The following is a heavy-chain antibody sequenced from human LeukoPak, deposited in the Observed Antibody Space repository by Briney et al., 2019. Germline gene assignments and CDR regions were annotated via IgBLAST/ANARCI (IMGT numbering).Heavy chain of an antibody. J-gene: IGHJ4*02. CDR3: ATGGYSSSWYKVSYFDY. Sequence: ASVKVSCKASGYTFTGYYMHWVRQAPGKGLEWMGGFDPEDGETIYAQKFQGRVTMTEDTSTDTAYMELSSLRSEDTAVYYCATGGYSSSWYKVSYFDYWGQGTLVTVSS. V-gene: IGHV1-24*01. D-gene: IGHD6-13*01. CDR1: GYTFTGYY. CDR2: FDPEDGET.